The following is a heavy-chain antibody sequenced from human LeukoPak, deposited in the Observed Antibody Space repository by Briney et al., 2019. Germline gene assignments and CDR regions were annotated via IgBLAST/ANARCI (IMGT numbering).Heavy chain of an antibody. CDR2: INHSGST. CDR1: GGSFSGYY. V-gene: IGHV4-34*01. CDR3: ARMKDGSGTPSYYYGMDV. D-gene: IGHD3-10*01. J-gene: IGHJ6*02. Sequence: KPSETLSLTCAVYGGSFSGYYWSWIRQPPGRGLEWIGEINHSGSTNYNPSLKSRVTISVDTSKNQFSLRLSSVTAADTAVYYCARMKDGSGTPSYYYGMDVWGQGTTVTASS.